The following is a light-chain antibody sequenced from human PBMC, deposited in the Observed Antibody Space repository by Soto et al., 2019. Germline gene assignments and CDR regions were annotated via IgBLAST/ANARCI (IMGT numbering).Light chain of an antibody. CDR3: GAYTARSTLV. J-gene: IGLJ3*02. CDR2: EVR. V-gene: IGLV2-14*01. CDR1: MRDVGAYNL. Sequence: QSVLTQPASVSGSAGQSITISCSGTMRDVGAYNLVSWYQQHPGTAPKLIIYEVRNRPSGISSRFSGSRSGNTASLTISGLQSEDEGAYYCGAYTARSTLVFGGGTKVTVL.